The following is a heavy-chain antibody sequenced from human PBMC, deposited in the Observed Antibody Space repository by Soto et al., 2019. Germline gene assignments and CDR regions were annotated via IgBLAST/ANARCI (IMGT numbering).Heavy chain of an antibody. J-gene: IGHJ6*02. V-gene: IGHV3-48*01. D-gene: IGHD1-26*01. Sequence: EVQLVESGGGLVQPGGSLRLSCVDSGFTFSHYSMNWVRQAPGKGLEWVSYIRSSSRNIYYAHSVKGRFTIFRDNAKNSLYLQMNSLRAEDTAVYYCARGVPGTYAVDVWGQGTTVTVSS. CDR1: GFTFSHYS. CDR2: IRSSSRNI. CDR3: ARGVPGTYAVDV.